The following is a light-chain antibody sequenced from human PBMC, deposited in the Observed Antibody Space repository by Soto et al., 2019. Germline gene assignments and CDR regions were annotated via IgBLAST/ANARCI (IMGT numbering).Light chain of an antibody. CDR1: QSVSSY. CDR2: DAS. J-gene: IGKJ4*01. Sequence: EIVLTQSPATLSLSPGERATLSCRASQSVSSYLAWYQQKPGQAPRLLIYDASTRATGIPARFSGSGSGTDFTLTISSQEPEDFAVYYCQQRSNWPPLGGGTKVEIK. V-gene: IGKV3-11*01. CDR3: QQRSNWPP.